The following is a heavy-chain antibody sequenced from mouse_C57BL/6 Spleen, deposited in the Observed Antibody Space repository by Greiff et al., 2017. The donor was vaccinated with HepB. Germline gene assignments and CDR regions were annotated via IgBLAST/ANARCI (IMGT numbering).Heavy chain of an antibody. CDR3: AREEGLRRGYFDY. D-gene: IGHD1-2*01. CDR2: INYDGSST. V-gene: IGHV5-16*01. J-gene: IGHJ2*01. Sequence: DVKLVESEGGLVQPGSSMKLSCTASGFTFSDYYMAWVRQVPEKGLEWVANINYDGSSTYYLASLKSRFIISRDNAKNILYLHMSSLKSEDTATYYCAREEGLRRGYFDYWGQGTTLTVSS. CDR1: GFTFSDYY.